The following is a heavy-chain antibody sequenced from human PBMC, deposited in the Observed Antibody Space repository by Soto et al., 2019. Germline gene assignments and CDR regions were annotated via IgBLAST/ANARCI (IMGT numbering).Heavy chain of an antibody. CDR2: IYNSGSP. CDR1: GGSIRSYY. J-gene: IGHJ5*02. Sequence: SETLSLTCTVSGGSIRSYYWTWIRQPPGKGLEWIGYIYNSGSPNYNPSLRSRVTMSLLTSKNQFSLKLTSVTAADTAVYYCARDIRAAAYNWFDPWGEGILVTVSS. D-gene: IGHD6-13*01. V-gene: IGHV4-59*01. CDR3: ARDIRAAAYNWFDP.